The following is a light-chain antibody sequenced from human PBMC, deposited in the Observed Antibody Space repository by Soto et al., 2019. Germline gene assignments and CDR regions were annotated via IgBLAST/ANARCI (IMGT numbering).Light chain of an antibody. J-gene: IGKJ4*01. CDR1: QSISSY. Sequence: DIQMTQSPSSLSASVGDRVTITCRASQSISSYLYWYQQKPGKAPKLLIYAASILQSAVPSRFSGSGSGTDFTLTISSLQPEDFATYYCQQSYSTPLSFGGGTKVEIK. CDR2: AAS. CDR3: QQSYSTPLS. V-gene: IGKV1-39*01.